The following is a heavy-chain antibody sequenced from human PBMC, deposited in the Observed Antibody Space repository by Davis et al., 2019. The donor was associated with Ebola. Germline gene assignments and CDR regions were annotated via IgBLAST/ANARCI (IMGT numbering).Heavy chain of an antibody. CDR2: IYYSGST. Sequence: PSETLSLTCTVSGGSVSSGSYYWSWIRQPPGKGLEWIGYIYYSGSTYYNPSLKSRVTISVDTSKNQFSLKLSSVTAADTAVYYCARHYYDSSGYYYELVLGAFDIWGQGTMVTVSS. V-gene: IGHV4-61*01. D-gene: IGHD3-22*01. CDR1: GGSVSSGSYY. CDR3: ARHYYDSSGYYYELVLGAFDI. J-gene: IGHJ3*02.